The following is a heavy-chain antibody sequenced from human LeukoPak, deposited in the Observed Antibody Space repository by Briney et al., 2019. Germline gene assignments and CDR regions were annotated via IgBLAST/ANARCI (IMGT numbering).Heavy chain of an antibody. CDR1: GFTFTNYG. V-gene: IGHV3-23*01. J-gene: IGHJ5*02. D-gene: IGHD6-25*01. Sequence: GGSLRLSCAASGFTFTNYGMSWVRQAPGKGLEWVSTINVSGGTTYYADSVKGRFTISRDNSKNTLYLQMNSLRAEDTAVYFCARGAGSNWFAPWGQGALVTVSS. CDR3: ARGAGSNWFAP. CDR2: INVSGGTT.